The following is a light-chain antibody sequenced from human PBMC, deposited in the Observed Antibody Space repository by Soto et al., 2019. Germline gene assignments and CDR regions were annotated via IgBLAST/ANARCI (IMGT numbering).Light chain of an antibody. CDR1: QSLLHSNGYNY. Sequence: DIVMTQSPLSLPVTPGEPASISCRSSQSLLHSNGYNYLDWYLQKPGQSPQLLIYLGSNPASGVPDRFSGSGSGTDFTLKISRVEAEDVGVYYCMQALQTPLTFGPGTKVDIK. J-gene: IGKJ3*01. CDR2: LGS. V-gene: IGKV2-28*01. CDR3: MQALQTPLT.